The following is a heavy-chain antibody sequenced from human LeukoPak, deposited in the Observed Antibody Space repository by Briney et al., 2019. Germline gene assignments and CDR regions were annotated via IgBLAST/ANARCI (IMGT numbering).Heavy chain of an antibody. D-gene: IGHD5-24*01. CDR1: GFTLHTNG. CDR2: IWYDGSKK. CDR3: ARDHLDGSNFFDH. V-gene: IGHV3-33*01. Sequence: PGGSLRLSCAASGFTLHTNGMHWVRQAPGKGLEGVAGIWYDGSKKYYADSMKGRITIYRDTYKKTLFLQMNSLRAEDTGIYYCARDHLDGSNFFDHWGQGTLVTVSS. J-gene: IGHJ4*02.